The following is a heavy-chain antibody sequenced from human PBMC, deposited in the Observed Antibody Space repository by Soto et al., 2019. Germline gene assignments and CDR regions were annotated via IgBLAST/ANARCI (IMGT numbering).Heavy chain of an antibody. CDR1: GYTFTGYY. Sequence: QVQLVQSGAEVKKPGASVKVSCKASGYTFTGYYMHWVRQAPGQGLEWMGWINPNSGGTNYAQKLQGWVTMTRDTSISTAYMELSRLRSDDTAVYYCARGGRDCSGGSCYYLQHWGQGTLVTVSS. D-gene: IGHD2-15*01. V-gene: IGHV1-2*04. CDR2: INPNSGGT. J-gene: IGHJ1*01. CDR3: ARGGRDCSGGSCYYLQH.